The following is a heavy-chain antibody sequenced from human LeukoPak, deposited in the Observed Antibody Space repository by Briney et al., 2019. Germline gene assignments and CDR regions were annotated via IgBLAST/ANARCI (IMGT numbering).Heavy chain of an antibody. J-gene: IGHJ3*01. D-gene: IGHD1-26*01. CDR3: AKVQSDIVGAMFFAFDV. CDR1: GFSFSNSW. CDR2: IIGSGSEM. V-gene: IGHV3-21*06. Sequence: PGGSLRLSCAASGFSFSNSWMHWVRQAPGKGLEWVASIIGSGSEMFYADSLKGRFTISRDNSENSLYLQMNSLRVEDTAVYYCAKVQSDIVGAMFFAFDVWGQGTMVSVSS.